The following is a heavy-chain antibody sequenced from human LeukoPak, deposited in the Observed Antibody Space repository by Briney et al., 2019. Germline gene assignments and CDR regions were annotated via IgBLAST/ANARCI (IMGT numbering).Heavy chain of an antibody. CDR2: ISSSSSYI. V-gene: IGHV3-21*01. CDR3: ARDRYSSGWYNETDY. Sequence: PGGSLRLSCAASGFTFSSYSMNWVRQAPGKGLEWVSSISSSSSYIYYADSVKGRFTISRDNAKNSLYLQMNSLRAEDTAVYYCARDRYSSGWYNETDYWGQGTLVTVSS. J-gene: IGHJ4*02. CDR1: GFTFSSYS. D-gene: IGHD6-19*01.